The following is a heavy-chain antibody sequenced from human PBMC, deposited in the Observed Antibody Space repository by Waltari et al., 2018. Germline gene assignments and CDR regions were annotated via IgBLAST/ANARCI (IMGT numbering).Heavy chain of an antibody. Sequence: QLHLQESGPGLVKPSETLSLTCTVSGGSISSSSYYWGWIRQPPGKGLEWIGRIYTSGSTNYNPSLKSRVTISVDTSKNQFSLKLSSVTAADTAVYYCARQVRHIYEGGMDVWGQGTTVTVSS. V-gene: IGHV4-39*01. D-gene: IGHD2-21*01. CDR2: IYTSGST. J-gene: IGHJ6*02. CDR3: ARQVRHIYEGGMDV. CDR1: GGSISSSSYY.